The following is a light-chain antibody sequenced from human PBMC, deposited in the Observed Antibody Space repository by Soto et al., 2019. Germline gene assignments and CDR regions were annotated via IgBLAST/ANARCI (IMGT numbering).Light chain of an antibody. CDR1: LSISGW. CDR3: QQYNSYPWT. J-gene: IGKJ1*01. Sequence: DIQLTKAPSTLSACIGETVTVTFRASLSISGWLAWYQQAPGKAPKLLIFNAFTLQRGVTSRFRGGGSGTEFTLTISSLHPDDSAIYYCQQYNSYPWTVGLGTKVEIK. CDR2: NAF. V-gene: IGKV1-5*01.